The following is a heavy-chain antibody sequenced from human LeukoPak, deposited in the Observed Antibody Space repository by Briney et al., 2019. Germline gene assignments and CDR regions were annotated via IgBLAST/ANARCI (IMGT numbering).Heavy chain of an antibody. V-gene: IGHV4-4*07. J-gene: IGHJ4*02. CDR3: ARGGRNEYSSSYDLFDY. Sequence: SETLSLTCTVPGGSISSYYWSWIRQPAGKGLEWIGRIYTSGSTNYNPSLKSRVTMSVDTSKNQFSLKLSSVTAADTAVYYCARGGRNEYSSSYDLFDYWGQGTLVTVSS. D-gene: IGHD6-6*01. CDR1: GGSISSYY. CDR2: IYTSGST.